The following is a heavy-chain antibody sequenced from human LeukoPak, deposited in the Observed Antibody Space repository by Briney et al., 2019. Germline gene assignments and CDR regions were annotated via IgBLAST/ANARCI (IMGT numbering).Heavy chain of an antibody. CDR1: GFTFSSYE. J-gene: IGHJ6*02. Sequence: GGSLRLSCAASGFTFSSYEMNWVRQAPGKGLEWVSYISSSGSTIYYADSVKGRFTISRDNAKNSLYLQMNSLRAEDTAVYYCAKDLGLGRIWFGELSPPGYYYGMDVWGQGTTVTVSS. CDR3: AKDLGLGRIWFGELSPPGYYYGMDV. CDR2: ISSSGSTI. D-gene: IGHD3-10*01. V-gene: IGHV3-48*03.